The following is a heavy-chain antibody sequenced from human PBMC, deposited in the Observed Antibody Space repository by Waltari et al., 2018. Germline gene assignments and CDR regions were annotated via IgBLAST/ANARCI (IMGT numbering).Heavy chain of an antibody. Sequence: QVQLQESGPGLVKPSETLSLTCTVSGGSISSHYWSWIRQPPGKGLEWIGYIYYSGSTNYNHSRKSLVTISVDTSKNQLSLKLSSVTAADTAVYYCARVTGQRWLQTFGRDNWFDPWGQGTLVTVSS. J-gene: IGHJ5*02. V-gene: IGHV4-59*11. CDR2: IYYSGST. D-gene: IGHD5-12*01. CDR3: ARVTGQRWLQTFGRDNWFDP. CDR1: GGSISSHY.